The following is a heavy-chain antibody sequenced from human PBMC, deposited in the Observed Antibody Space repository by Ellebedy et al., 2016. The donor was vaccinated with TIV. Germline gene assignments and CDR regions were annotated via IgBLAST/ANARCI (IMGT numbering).Heavy chain of an antibody. CDR2: ISGSGSSI. J-gene: IGHJ4*02. CDR1: GFTFSDYY. Sequence: GESLKISCAASGFTFSDYYMSWIRQAPGKGLEWVSYISGSGSSIYYADSVKGRFTISRDNAKNSLYLQMNSLRAEDTAVYYCAKSPTGAGTFDYWGQGTLVTGSS. CDR3: AKSPTGAGTFDY. D-gene: IGHD3-10*01. V-gene: IGHV3-11*01.